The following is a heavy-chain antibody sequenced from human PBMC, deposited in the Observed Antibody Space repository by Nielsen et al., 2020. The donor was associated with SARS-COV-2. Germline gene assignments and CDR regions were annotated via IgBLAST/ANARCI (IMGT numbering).Heavy chain of an antibody. CDR2: IYYSGST. D-gene: IGHD1-14*01. J-gene: IGHJ5*02. CDR3: ARAPDEGRNPNWFDP. Sequence: SETLSLTCTVSGGSISSGGFYWSWIRQHPGKGLEWIGYIYYSGSTYYNPSLKSRLTMSVDTSKNQFSLKLSSVTAADTAVYYCARAPDEGRNPNWFDPWGQGTQVTVSS. V-gene: IGHV4-31*03. CDR1: GGSISSGGFY.